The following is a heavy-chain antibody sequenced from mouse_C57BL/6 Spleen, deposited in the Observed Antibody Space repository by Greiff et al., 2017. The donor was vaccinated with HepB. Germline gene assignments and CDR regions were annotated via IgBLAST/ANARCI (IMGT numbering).Heavy chain of an antibody. D-gene: IGHD4-1*01. CDR3: ARGLENYFDY. J-gene: IGHJ2*01. V-gene: IGHV1-19*01. CDR2: INPYNGGT. Sequence: VQLKQSGPVLVKPGASVKMSCKASGYTFTDYYMNWVKQSHGKSLEWIGVINPYNGGTSYNQKFKGKATLTVDKSSSTAYMELNSLTSEDSAVYYCARGLENYFDYWGQGTTLTVSS. CDR1: GYTFTDYY.